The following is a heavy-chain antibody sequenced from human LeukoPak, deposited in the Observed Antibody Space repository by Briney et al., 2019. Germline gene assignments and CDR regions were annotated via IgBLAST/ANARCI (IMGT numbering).Heavy chain of an antibody. V-gene: IGHV4-61*02. CDR3: ARDNTITMVRGVSDAFDI. CDR2: VFTSGSP. Sequence: PSETLSLTCNVSVGSISSGTHYWNWIRQPVGKGLEWLGRVFTSGSPTYNSSLKRRLTISMDKSKNQFSLKLTSVTAADTAVYYCARDNTITMVRGVSDAFDIWGQGTMVTVSS. D-gene: IGHD3-10*01. J-gene: IGHJ3*02. CDR1: VGSISSGTHY.